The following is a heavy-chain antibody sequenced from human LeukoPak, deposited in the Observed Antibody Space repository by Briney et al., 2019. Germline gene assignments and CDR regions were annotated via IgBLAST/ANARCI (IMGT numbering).Heavy chain of an antibody. V-gene: IGHV3-74*01. J-gene: IGHJ4*02. Sequence: GGSLRLSCAASGFTFSSYWMHWVRQAPGKGLVWVSRINSDGSSTSYADSVRGRFTISRDNSKNTLYLQMDSLRAEDTAVYYCATPPTVTRNYWGQGTLVTGSS. CDR1: GFTFSSYW. CDR3: ATPPTVTRNY. D-gene: IGHD4-17*01. CDR2: INSDGSST.